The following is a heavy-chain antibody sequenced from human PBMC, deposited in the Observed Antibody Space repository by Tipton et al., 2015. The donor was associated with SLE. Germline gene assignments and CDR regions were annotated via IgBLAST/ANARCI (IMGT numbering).Heavy chain of an antibody. D-gene: IGHD3-3*01. V-gene: IGHV1-46*01. CDR3: ARVALFGVVIGGMDV. CDR1: GYTFTSYY. J-gene: IGHJ6*02. CDR2: INPSGGST. Sequence: QLVQSGAEVKKPGASVKVSCKASGYTFTSYYMHWVRQAPGQGLEWMGIINPSGGSTSYAQKFQGRVTMTRDTSTSTVYMELSSLRSEDTAVYYCARVALFGVVIGGMDVWGQGTTVTVSS.